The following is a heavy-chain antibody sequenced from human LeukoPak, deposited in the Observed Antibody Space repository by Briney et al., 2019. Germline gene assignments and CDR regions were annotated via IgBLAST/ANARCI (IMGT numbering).Heavy chain of an antibody. V-gene: IGHV3-23*01. CDR1: GFTFSTYA. J-gene: IGHJ4*02. D-gene: IGHD2-2*01. Sequence: GGSLRLSCAASGFTFSTYAMSWVRQAPGKGLEWVSSITGNGDTTYYADSVKGRFTISRDNSKNTLFLHMNSLRAEDTAIFYCAKHVAVLPAPRNYYFDYWGQGTLVTVSS. CDR2: ITGNGDTT. CDR3: AKHVAVLPAPRNYYFDY.